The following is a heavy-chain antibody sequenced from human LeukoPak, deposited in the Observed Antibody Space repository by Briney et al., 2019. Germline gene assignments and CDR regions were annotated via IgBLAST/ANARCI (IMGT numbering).Heavy chain of an antibody. J-gene: IGHJ4*02. D-gene: IGHD4-17*01. V-gene: IGHV3-53*01. CDR2: LYRDGTT. Sequence: PGGSLRLSCVASGFDVSSNYMSWVRQAPGKGLDWVSLLYRDGTTYYAESVKGRFTISRDSSKSTLYLQMNSLTVEDTALYYCARVGYYGDYALALDHWGQGTLVSVPS. CDR3: ARVGYYGDYALALDH. CDR1: GFDVSSNY.